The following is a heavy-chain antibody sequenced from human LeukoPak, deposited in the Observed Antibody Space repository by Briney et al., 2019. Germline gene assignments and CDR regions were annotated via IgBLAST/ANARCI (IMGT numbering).Heavy chain of an antibody. CDR1: GFTFSSYG. J-gene: IGHJ4*02. Sequence: GGSLRLSCAASGFTFSSYGMHWVRQAPGKGLEWVAVISYDGSNKYYADSVKGRFTISRDNSKNTLYLQMNSLRAEDTAVYYCAKDKSVVTTYYFDYWGQGTLVTVSS. V-gene: IGHV3-30*18. D-gene: IGHD4-23*01. CDR2: ISYDGSNK. CDR3: AKDKSVVTTYYFDY.